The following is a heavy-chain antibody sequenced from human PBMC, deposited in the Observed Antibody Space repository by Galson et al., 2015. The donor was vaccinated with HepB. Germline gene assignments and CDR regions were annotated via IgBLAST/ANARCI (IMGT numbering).Heavy chain of an antibody. CDR3: AREFFRYCSSTSCYDGYYYYGMDV. D-gene: IGHD2-2*01. Sequence: SVKVSCKASGYTFTSYAMNWVRQAPGQGLEWMGWINTNTENPTYAQGFTGRFVFSLDTSVSTAYLQISSLKAEDTAVYYCAREFFRYCSSTSCYDGYYYYGMDVWGQGTTVTVSS. J-gene: IGHJ6*02. CDR1: GYTFTSYA. V-gene: IGHV7-4-1*02. CDR2: INTNTENP.